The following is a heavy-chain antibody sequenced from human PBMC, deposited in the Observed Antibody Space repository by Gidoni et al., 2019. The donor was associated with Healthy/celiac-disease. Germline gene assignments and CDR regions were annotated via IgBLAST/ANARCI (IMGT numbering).Heavy chain of an antibody. Sequence: GKGMEWVSYISSSGSTIYYADSVKGRFTISRDNAKNSLYLQMNSLRAEDTAVYYCAGTYSYGMDDYWGQGTLVTVSS. V-gene: IGHV3-48*03. J-gene: IGHJ4*02. CDR3: AGTYSYGMDDY. CDR2: ISSSGSTI. D-gene: IGHD5-18*01.